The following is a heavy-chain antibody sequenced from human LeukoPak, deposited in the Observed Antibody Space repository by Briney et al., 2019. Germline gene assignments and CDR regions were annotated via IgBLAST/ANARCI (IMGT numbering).Heavy chain of an antibody. CDR2: ISYSGST. J-gene: IGHJ3*02. V-gene: IGHV4-61*01. Sequence: PSETLSLTCTVSGGSVSSGSSYWSWIRQPPGKGLEWIGYISYSGSTIYNPSLRSRVTISVDTSKNQFSLKLNSVTAADTAVYYCARETYYYDSSGYYSHNAFDIWGQGTMVTVSS. CDR1: GGSVSSGSSY. CDR3: ARETYYYDSSGYYSHNAFDI. D-gene: IGHD3-22*01.